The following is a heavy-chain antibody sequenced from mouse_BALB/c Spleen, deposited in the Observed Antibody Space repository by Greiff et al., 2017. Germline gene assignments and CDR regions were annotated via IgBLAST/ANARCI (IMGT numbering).Heavy chain of an antibody. CDR2: ISDGGSYT. CDR3: ARGRDNYGYFDY. J-gene: IGHJ2*01. V-gene: IGHV5-4*02. Sequence: EVQRVESGGGLVKPGGSLKLSCAASGFTFSDYYMYWVRQTPEKRLEWVATISDGGSYTYYPDSVKGRFTISRDNAKNNLYLQMSSLKSEDTAMYYCARGRDNYGYFDYWGQGTTLTVSS. D-gene: IGHD1-1*01. CDR1: GFTFSDYY.